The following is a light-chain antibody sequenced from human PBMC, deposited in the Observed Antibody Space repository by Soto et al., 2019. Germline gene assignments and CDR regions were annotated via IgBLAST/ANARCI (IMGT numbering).Light chain of an antibody. J-gene: IGLJ2*01. CDR3: SSYTSSSTLVV. CDR1: SSDVGGYNY. Sequence: QSALTQPASVSGSPGQSITISCTGTSSDVGGYNYVSWYQQHPGKAPKLMIYDVSNRPSGVSNRFSGSKSGNTASLTISGLQAEDEAVYYCSSYTSSSTLVVFGGGTQVTVL. V-gene: IGLV2-14*01. CDR2: DVS.